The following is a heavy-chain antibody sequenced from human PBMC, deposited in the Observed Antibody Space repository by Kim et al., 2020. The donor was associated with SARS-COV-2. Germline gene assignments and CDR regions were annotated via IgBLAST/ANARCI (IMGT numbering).Heavy chain of an antibody. CDR3: ARAWRYCSSTSCSRYYYYGMDV. V-gene: IGHV7-4-1*02. Sequence: ASVKVSCKASGYTFTSYAMNWVRQAPGQGLEWMGWINTNTGNPTYAQGFTGRVVFSLDTSVSTAYLQISSLKAEDTAVYYCARAWRYCSSTSCSRYYYYGMDVWGQGTTVTVSS. CDR1: GYTFTSYA. CDR2: INTNTGNP. J-gene: IGHJ6*02. D-gene: IGHD2-2*01.